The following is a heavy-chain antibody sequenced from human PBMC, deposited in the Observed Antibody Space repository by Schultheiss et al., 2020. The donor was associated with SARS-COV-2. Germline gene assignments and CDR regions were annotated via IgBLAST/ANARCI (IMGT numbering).Heavy chain of an antibody. J-gene: IGHJ5*02. D-gene: IGHD3-16*01. Sequence: SETLSLTCAVSGGSISSGGYYWSWIRQPAGKGLEWIGRIYTSGSTNYNPSLKSRVTISVDTSKNQFSLKLRSVTAADTAVYYCARDFGANWFDPWGQGALVTVSS. CDR3: ARDFGANWFDP. CDR1: GGSISSGGYY. CDR2: IYTSGST. V-gene: IGHV4-61*02.